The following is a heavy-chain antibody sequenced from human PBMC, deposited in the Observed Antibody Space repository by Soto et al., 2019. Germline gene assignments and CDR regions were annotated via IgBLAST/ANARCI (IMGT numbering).Heavy chain of an antibody. D-gene: IGHD3-3*01. J-gene: IGHJ3*02. CDR1: GYTLTELS. CDR2: FDPEDGET. Sequence: ASVKVSCKVSGYTLTELSMHWVRQAPGKGLEWMGGFDPEDGETIYAQKFQGRVTMTEDTSTDTAYMELSSLRSEDTAVYYCATVGPWSGPGAGAFDIWGQGTMVTVSS. V-gene: IGHV1-24*01. CDR3: ATVGPWSGPGAGAFDI.